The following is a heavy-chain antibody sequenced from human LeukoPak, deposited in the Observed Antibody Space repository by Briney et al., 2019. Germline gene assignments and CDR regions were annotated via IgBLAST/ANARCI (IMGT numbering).Heavy chain of an antibody. CDR1: GYTLTSYS. J-gene: IGHJ6*02. CDR2: ISAYNGNT. CDR3: ARDWTSSWYGMDV. Sequence: ASVKVSCKASGYTLTSYSISWVRQAPGQGLEWMGWISAYNGNTDLAQKLQGRVTMTTDTSTSTACMELRSLRSEDTAVYYCARDWTSSWYGMDVWGQGTTVTVSS. V-gene: IGHV1-18*01. D-gene: IGHD6-13*01.